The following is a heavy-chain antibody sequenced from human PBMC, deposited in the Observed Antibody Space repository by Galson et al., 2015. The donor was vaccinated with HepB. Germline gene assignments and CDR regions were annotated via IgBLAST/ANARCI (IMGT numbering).Heavy chain of an antibody. V-gene: IGHV1-69*02. Sequence: SVKVSCKASGGTFSSYTISRVRQAPGQGLEWMGRIIPILGIANYAQKFQGRVTITADKSTSTAYMELSSLRSEDTAVYYCARVLSSGGPGDYWGQGTLVTVSS. D-gene: IGHD2-15*01. J-gene: IGHJ4*02. CDR3: ARVLSSGGPGDY. CDR1: GGTFSSYT. CDR2: IIPILGIA.